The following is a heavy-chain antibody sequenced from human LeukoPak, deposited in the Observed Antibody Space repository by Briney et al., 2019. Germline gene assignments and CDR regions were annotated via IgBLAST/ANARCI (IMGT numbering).Heavy chain of an antibody. Sequence: PSETLSLTCAVSGYSISSSYYWSWIRQPAGKGLEWIGRIYTSGSTNYNPSLKSRVTISVDTSKNQFSLKLSSVTAADTAVYYCARLAYCSSTSCPLYYFDYWGQGTLVTVSS. CDR2: IYTSGST. CDR1: GYSISSSYY. V-gene: IGHV4-61*02. D-gene: IGHD2-2*01. J-gene: IGHJ4*02. CDR3: ARLAYCSSTSCPLYYFDY.